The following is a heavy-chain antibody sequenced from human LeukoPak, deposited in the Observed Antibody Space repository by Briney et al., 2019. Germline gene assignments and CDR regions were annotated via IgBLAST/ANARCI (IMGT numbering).Heavy chain of an antibody. CDR2: ITSGGLNT. CDR3: VAISVSGTTFLDF. D-gene: IGHD1-1*01. Sequence: HPGGPLRLSCPVLGLTMEKLTLPWFGQAPGKGLKGFSLITSGGLNTFYADSVKGRFTISRDNSANSLYLHLTSLRTEDSALYYCVAISVSGTTFLDFWGQGTLVTVSS. J-gene: IGHJ4*02. V-gene: IGHV3-43*01. CDR1: GLTMEKLT.